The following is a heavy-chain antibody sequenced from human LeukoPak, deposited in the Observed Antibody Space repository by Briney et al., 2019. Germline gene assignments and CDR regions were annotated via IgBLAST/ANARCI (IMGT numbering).Heavy chain of an antibody. D-gene: IGHD3-10*01. CDR2: IIPIFGTA. CDR3: ARGLLSFAFDI. V-gene: IGHV1-69*05. CDR1: GGTFSSYA. J-gene: IGHJ3*02. Sequence: ASVKVSFKASGGTFSSYAISWVRQAPGQGLEWMGGIIPIFGTANYAQKFQGRVTITTDESTSTAYMELSSLRSEDAAVYYCARGLLSFAFDIWGQGTMVTVSS.